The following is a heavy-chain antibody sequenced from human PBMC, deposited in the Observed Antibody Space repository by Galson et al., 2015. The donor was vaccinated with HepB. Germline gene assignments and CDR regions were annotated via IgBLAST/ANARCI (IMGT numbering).Heavy chain of an antibody. CDR2: IKPSGGST. V-gene: IGHV1-46*03. CDR3: SRVPDYGDYLDYYYYMDV. D-gene: IGHD4-17*01. J-gene: IGHJ6*03. Sequence: SVKVSCEASGYTFTSYYMHWVRQTPGQGLEWMGIIKPSGGSTSYAQKFQGRVTMTRDTSTSTVYMELSSLRSEDTAVYYCSRVPDYGDYLDYYYYMDVWGKGTTVTVSS. CDR1: GYTFTSYY.